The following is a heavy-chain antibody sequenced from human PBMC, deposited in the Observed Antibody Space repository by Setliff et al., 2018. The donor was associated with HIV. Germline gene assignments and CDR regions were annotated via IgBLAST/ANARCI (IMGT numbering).Heavy chain of an antibody. V-gene: IGHV4-59*08. CDR3: ARLVEAYDSSGYYSVLDAFDI. J-gene: IGHJ3*02. D-gene: IGHD3-22*01. Sequence: SETLSLTCTVSGGSISSHYWSWIRQPPGKGLEWIGYMYYSGSTNYNPSLKSRVSISVDTSKKQFSLKLSSVTAADTAVYYCARLVEAYDSSGYYSVLDAFDIWGRGTVVTVSS. CDR1: GGSISSHY. CDR2: MYYSGST.